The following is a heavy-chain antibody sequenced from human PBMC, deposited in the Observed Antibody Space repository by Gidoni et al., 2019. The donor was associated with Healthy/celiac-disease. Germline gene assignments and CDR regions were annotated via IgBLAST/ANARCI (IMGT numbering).Heavy chain of an antibody. D-gene: IGHD1-20*01. V-gene: IGHV1-69*04. Sequence: QVQLVQSGAEVKKPGSSVKVSCKDSGGTFSSYAISWVRQAPGQGLEWRGRIIPILGIANYAQKFQGRVTITADKSTSTAYMELSSLRSEDTAVYYCAREGLNGAQYNWNILSWFDPWGQGTLVTVSS. CDR2: IIPILGIA. CDR3: AREGLNGAQYNWNILSWFDP. CDR1: GGTFSSYA. J-gene: IGHJ5*02.